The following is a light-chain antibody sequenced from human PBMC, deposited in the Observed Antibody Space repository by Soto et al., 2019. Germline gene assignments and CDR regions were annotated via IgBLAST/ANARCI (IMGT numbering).Light chain of an antibody. CDR3: CSYAGSFTYV. Sequence: QSVLTQPRSVSGSPGQSVTVSCTGTNSDVGGYNYVSWYQQHPGQAPKLIIYDVTQRPSGVSDRFSGSKSGNTASLTISGLQGDDEADYYCCSYAGSFTYVFGTGTKVTVL. J-gene: IGLJ1*01. CDR2: DVT. CDR1: NSDVGGYNY. V-gene: IGLV2-11*01.